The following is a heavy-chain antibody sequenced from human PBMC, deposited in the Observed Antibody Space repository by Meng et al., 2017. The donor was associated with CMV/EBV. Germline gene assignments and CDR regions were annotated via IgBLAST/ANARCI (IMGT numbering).Heavy chain of an antibody. Sequence: GGSLRLSCAAPGFSFSSYSMNWVRQAPGKGLEWVSYISSSSSTIYYADSVKGRFTISRDNAKNSLYLQMNNPRAEDTAVYYCARAWIAAAGTLDYWGQGTLVTVSS. CDR1: GFSFSSYS. CDR2: ISSSSSTI. V-gene: IGHV3-48*04. J-gene: IGHJ4*02. D-gene: IGHD6-13*01. CDR3: ARAWIAAAGTLDY.